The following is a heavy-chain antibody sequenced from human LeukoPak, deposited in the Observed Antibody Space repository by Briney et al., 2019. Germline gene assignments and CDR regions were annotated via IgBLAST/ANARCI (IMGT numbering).Heavy chain of an antibody. J-gene: IGHJ4*02. CDR2: ISVSGNT. V-gene: IGHV3-23*01. D-gene: IGHD2-15*01. Sequence: GGSLRLSCAASGFTFSSYAMSWVRQGPGKGLEWVSAISVSGNTYHADSVTGRFTISRDSSKNTLYLQMNSLRAGDAAVYYCAKAPVTTCSGAYCYPFDYWSQGTLVTVYS. CDR1: GFTFSSYA. CDR3: AKAPVTTCSGAYCYPFDY.